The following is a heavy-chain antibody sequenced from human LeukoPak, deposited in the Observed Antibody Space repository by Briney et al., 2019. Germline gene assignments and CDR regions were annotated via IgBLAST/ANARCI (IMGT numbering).Heavy chain of an antibody. J-gene: IGHJ4*02. CDR1: GGSFSGYY. CDR2: ISHSGST. Sequence: SETLSLTCAVYGGSFSGYYWSWVRQPPGKGLEWIGEISHSGSTNYNPSLKSRVTISVDTSKNQFSLKLSSVTAADTAVYYCARGRATYDFWSGQKIDYWGQGTLVTVSS. V-gene: IGHV4-34*01. CDR3: ARGRATYDFWSGQKIDY. D-gene: IGHD3-3*01.